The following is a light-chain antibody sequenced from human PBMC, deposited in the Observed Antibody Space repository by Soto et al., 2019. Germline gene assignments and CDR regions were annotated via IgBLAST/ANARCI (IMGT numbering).Light chain of an antibody. CDR3: QQYESWPYT. CDR2: DAS. Sequence: EIVMTQSPVTLSVSPGERATLSCRASQSVSTNLAWYQQKPGQGPRLLIYDASTRATGIPARFSVSGSGTEFTLTISSLQSEDFAVYFCQQYESWPYTFGQGTKLEIK. V-gene: IGKV3-15*01. J-gene: IGKJ2*01. CDR1: QSVSTN.